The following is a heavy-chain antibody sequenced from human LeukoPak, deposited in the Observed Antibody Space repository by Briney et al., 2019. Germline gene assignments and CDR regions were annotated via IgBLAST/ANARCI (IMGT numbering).Heavy chain of an antibody. J-gene: IGHJ4*02. CDR1: GGSVSSGSYY. Sequence: SETLSLTCTVSGGSVSSGSYYWSWIRQPPGKGLEWIGYVYYSGTANNNPSLNSRVTVSVDTSKNQFSLRLTSLTPADTAVYYCARAEGSSGRRIFDYWGQGTLVTVSS. D-gene: IGHD6-19*01. V-gene: IGHV4-61*01. CDR2: VYYSGTA. CDR3: ARAEGSSGRRIFDY.